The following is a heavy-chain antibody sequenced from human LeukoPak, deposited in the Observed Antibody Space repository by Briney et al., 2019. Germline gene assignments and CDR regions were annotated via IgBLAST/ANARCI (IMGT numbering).Heavy chain of an antibody. CDR1: GFTFGDYA. V-gene: IGHV3-49*03. Sequence: GGSLRHSCTASGFTFGDYAMSWIRQAPGKGLEWVGFIRSKAYGETADYAASAKGRFTISRDDSKAIAYLQMNSLKTEDTAVYHCTRDRGAYNLYDYWGQGTLVTVSS. D-gene: IGHD1-1*01. CDR3: TRDRGAYNLYDY. CDR2: IRSKAYGETA. J-gene: IGHJ4*02.